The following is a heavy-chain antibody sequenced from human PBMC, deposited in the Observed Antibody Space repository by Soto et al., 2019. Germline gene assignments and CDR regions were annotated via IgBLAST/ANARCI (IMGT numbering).Heavy chain of an antibody. V-gene: IGHV3-53*05. CDR1: GFTVSDS. CDR3: ARDASGPFDY. D-gene: IGHD6-19*01. Sequence: GGSLRLSCSVAGFTVSDSMSWVRQAPGKGLECVSFIHSDGSTHYTDSVRGRFTISRDNSKNTLYLQMDRLRVDDTAVYFCARDASGPFDYWGQGTLVTSPQ. CDR2: IHSDGST. J-gene: IGHJ4*02.